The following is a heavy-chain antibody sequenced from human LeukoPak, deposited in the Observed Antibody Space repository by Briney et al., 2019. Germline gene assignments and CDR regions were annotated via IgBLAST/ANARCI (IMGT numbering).Heavy chain of an antibody. Sequence: GASVKVSCKASGYTLTGYYMHRVRQAPGQGLEWMGWINPNSGGTNYAQKFQGRVTMTRDTSISTAYMELSRLRSDDTAVYYCARDPGSLVVITNQFDYWGQGTLVTVSS. CDR2: INPNSGGT. D-gene: IGHD3-22*01. J-gene: IGHJ4*02. CDR1: GYTLTGYY. V-gene: IGHV1-2*02. CDR3: ARDPGSLVVITNQFDY.